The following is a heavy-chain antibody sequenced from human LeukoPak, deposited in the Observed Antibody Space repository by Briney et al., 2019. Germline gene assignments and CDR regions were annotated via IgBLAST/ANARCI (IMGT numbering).Heavy chain of an antibody. CDR2: ISVHNGHT. Sequence: ASVKVSCKASGYTFISYGISWVRQAPGQGLEWMGWISVHNGHTNYAQKLQDRVTMTTDTPTSTAYMELRSLRSDDTAVYYCARGFSSSSVDYWGQGTLVTVSS. CDR3: ARGFSSSSVDY. J-gene: IGHJ4*02. V-gene: IGHV1-18*04. D-gene: IGHD6-13*01. CDR1: GYTFISYG.